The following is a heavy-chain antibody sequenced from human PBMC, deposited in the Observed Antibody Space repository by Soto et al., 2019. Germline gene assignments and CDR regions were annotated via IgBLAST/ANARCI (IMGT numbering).Heavy chain of an antibody. CDR2: ISGSGGST. D-gene: IGHD4-17*01. V-gene: IGHV3-23*01. CDR1: GCTFSSYA. J-gene: IGHJ2*01. Sequence: GGSLRLSCAASGCTFSSYAMSWVRQAPGKGLEWVSVISGSGGSTYYADSVKGRFTISRDNSKNTLYLQMNSLRAEDTAVYYCAKRTVGWYFDLWGRGTLVTVSS. CDR3: AKRTVGWYFDL.